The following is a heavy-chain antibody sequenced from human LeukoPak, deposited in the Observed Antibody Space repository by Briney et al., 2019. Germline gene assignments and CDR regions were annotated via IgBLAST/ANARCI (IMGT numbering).Heavy chain of an antibody. CDR3: ARAVPLGQYDTSGYYRYWYFDL. V-gene: IGHV4-39*01. CDR2: IYYSGST. Sequence: PSETLSLTCTISGGSISSRSYYWGWIRQPPGKGLAWIGRIYYSGSTYYNPSLKSRVTISVDTSKNQFSLKLSSVTAADTAVYYCARAVPLGQYDTSGYYRYWYFDLWGRGTLVTVSS. J-gene: IGHJ2*01. CDR1: GGSISSRSYY. D-gene: IGHD3-22*01.